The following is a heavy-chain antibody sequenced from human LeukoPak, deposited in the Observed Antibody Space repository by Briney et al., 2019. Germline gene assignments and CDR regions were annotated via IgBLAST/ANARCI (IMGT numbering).Heavy chain of an antibody. CDR3: ARAPTVLVGYCSSSSCQADY. Sequence: PGGSLRLSCAASGFTFNTYSMNWVRQAPGKGLEWVSAIDPSSTYIYYADSVKGRFAISRDNAENSLYLQMNSLRVEDTAVYYCARAPTVLVGYCSSSSCQADYWGQGTLVTVSS. CDR1: GFTFNTYS. D-gene: IGHD2-2*01. CDR2: IDPSSTYI. J-gene: IGHJ4*02. V-gene: IGHV3-21*01.